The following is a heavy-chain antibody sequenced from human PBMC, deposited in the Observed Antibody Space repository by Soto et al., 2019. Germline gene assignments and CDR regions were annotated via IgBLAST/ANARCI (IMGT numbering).Heavy chain of an antibody. D-gene: IGHD3-16*02. J-gene: IGHJ4*02. CDR2: IYYSGST. CDR3: ARQDYDYVWGSYRDFDY. CDR1: GGSISSYY. V-gene: IGHV4-59*08. Sequence: PSETLSLTCTVSGGSISSYYWSWIRQPPGKGLEWIGYIYYSGSTNYNPSLKSRVTISVDTSKNQFSLKLSSVTAADTAVYYCARQDYDYVWGSYRDFDYWGQGTLVTVSS.